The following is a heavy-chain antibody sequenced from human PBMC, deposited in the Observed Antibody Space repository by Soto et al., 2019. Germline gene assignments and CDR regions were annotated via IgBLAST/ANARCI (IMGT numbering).Heavy chain of an antibody. CDR1: GGTFSAYY. CDR2: INHRGSA. J-gene: IGHJ6*03. V-gene: IGHV4-34*01. CDR3: ARCGWGIYSTPYYDKYYYMDI. Sequence: SETLSLTCAVHGGTFSAYYWSWIRQAPGKGLEWIGEINHRGSATYSPSLKSRVTISVDTAKDQFSLRLTSLTAADTAVYFCARCGWGIYSTPYYDKYYYMDIWGKGTTVTVSS. D-gene: IGHD3-22*01.